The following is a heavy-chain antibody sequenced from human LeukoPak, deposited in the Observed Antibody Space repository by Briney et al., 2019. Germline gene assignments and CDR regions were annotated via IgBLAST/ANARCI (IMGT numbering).Heavy chain of an antibody. CDR1: GFTVSNYW. D-gene: IGHD3-10*01. V-gene: IGHV3-7*01. J-gene: IGHJ4*02. Sequence: GSLRLSFAASGFTVSNYWVSWGRQAPGKGVEWGANLKEDGSAKYYVDSVKGRFTISRDNDKNSVYLQMNSLRADDTAVYYCARLSYDSGTHYTCYEYWGQGTLVTVSS. CDR3: ARLSYDSGTHYTCYEY. CDR2: LKEDGSAK.